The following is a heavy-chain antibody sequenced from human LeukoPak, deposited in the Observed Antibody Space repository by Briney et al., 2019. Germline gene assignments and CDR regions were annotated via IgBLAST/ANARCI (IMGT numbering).Heavy chain of an antibody. CDR3: ARVYYDFWSGYYTYYMDV. Sequence: SETLSLTCAVYGGSFSGYYWSWIRQPPGKGLEWIGEINHRGSTNYNPSLKSRVTISVDTSKNQFSLKLSSVTAADTAVYYCARVYYDFWSGYYTYYMDVWGKGTTVTVSS. CDR1: GGSFSGYY. D-gene: IGHD3-3*01. V-gene: IGHV4-34*01. CDR2: INHRGST. J-gene: IGHJ6*03.